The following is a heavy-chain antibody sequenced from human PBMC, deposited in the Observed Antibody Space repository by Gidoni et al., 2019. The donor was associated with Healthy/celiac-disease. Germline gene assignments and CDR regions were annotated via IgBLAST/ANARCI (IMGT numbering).Heavy chain of an antibody. CDR3: ARHVQNYYGSSGYSYYFDY. Sequence: EFQLVQSVAEVKTPGESLKISCKGSGYSFTRYWICWVRQMPGKGLEWMGIIYPGDSDTRYSPSFQGQVTISADKSISTAYLQWSSLKASDNAMYYCARHVQNYYGSSGYSYYFDYWGQGTLVTVSS. V-gene: IGHV5-51*01. CDR2: IYPGDSDT. J-gene: IGHJ4*02. CDR1: GYSFTRYW. D-gene: IGHD3-22*01.